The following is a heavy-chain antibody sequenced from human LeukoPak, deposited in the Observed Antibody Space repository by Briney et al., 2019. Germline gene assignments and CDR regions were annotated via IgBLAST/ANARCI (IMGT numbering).Heavy chain of an antibody. V-gene: IGHV3-21*01. D-gene: IGHD6-19*01. J-gene: IGHJ6*03. CDR2: ISSSSSYI. CDR1: GFTFSSYS. Sequence: GGSLRLSCAASGFTFSSYSMNWVRQAPGKGLEWVSSISSSSSYIYYADSVKGRFTISRDNAKNSLYLQMNSLRAEDTAVYYCATHSSGWYGYMDVWGKGTTVTVSS. CDR3: ATHSSGWYGYMDV.